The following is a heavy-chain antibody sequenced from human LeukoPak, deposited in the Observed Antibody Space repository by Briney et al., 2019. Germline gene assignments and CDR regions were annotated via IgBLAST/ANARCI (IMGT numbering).Heavy chain of an antibody. CDR2: IYTSGST. V-gene: IGHV4-4*07. D-gene: IGHD6-13*01. J-gene: IGHJ4*02. Sequence: GRIYTSGSTNYNPSLKSRVTMSVDTSKNQFSLKLSSVTAADTAVYYCARDLGSSWRSYFDYWGQGTLVTVSS. CDR3: ARDLGSSWRSYFDY.